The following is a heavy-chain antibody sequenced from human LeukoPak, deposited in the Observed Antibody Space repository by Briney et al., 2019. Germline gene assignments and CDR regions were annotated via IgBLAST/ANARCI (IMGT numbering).Heavy chain of an antibody. CDR3: ARDLDYDDYVGWFDP. J-gene: IGHJ5*02. D-gene: IGHD4-17*01. CDR2: IVPILGIT. CDR1: GYTFTSYY. V-gene: IGHV1-69*04. Sequence: ASVKVSCKASGYTFTSYYMHWVRQAPGQGLEWMGRIVPILGITNYAQKFQGRVTITADKSTNTAYMELTSLRAEDTAVYYCARDLDYDDYVGWFDPWGQGTLVTVSS.